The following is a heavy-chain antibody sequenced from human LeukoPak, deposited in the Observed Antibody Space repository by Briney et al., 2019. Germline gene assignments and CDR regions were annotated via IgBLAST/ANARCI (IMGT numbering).Heavy chain of an antibody. CDR1: GYTFTSYG. Sequence: ASVKVSCKASGYTFTSYGISWVRQAPGQGLEWMGWISAYNGNTNYAQKLQGRVTMTTDTSTSTAYMELRSLRSEDTAVYYCAREKVAATQVGWFDPWGQGTLVTVSS. D-gene: IGHD2-15*01. V-gene: IGHV1-18*01. CDR2: ISAYNGNT. CDR3: AREKVAATQVGWFDP. J-gene: IGHJ5*02.